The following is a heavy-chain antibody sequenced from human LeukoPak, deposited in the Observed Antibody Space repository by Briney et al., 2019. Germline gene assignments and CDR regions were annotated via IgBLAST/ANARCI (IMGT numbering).Heavy chain of an antibody. J-gene: IGHJ4*02. D-gene: IGHD2-21*01. CDR2: INHSGST. CDR1: GGSFSGYY. CDR3: ARDMWRSYYFDY. Sequence: SETLSLTCAVYGGSFSGYYWSWIRQPPGKGLEWIGEINHSGSTNYNPSLKSRVTISVDTSKNQFSLKLSSVTAADTAVYYCARDMWRSYYFDYWGQGTLVTVSP. V-gene: IGHV4-34*01.